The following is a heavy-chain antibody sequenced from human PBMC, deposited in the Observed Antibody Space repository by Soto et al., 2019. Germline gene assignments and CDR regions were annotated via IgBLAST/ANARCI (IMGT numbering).Heavy chain of an antibody. CDR1: GYTLNEVA. J-gene: IGHJ5*02. CDR3: TTYHGDYNFDH. CDR2: FDPDEAET. Sequence: QVQLVQSGAEVQKPGASVKVSCKVSGYTLNEVAMHWVRQAPGKGLEWLGGFDPDEAETIYAQHFQGRVTMTEDTSTDTVYRELSSLRSEDTALYFCTTYHGDYNFDHWGQGTLVTVSS. V-gene: IGHV1-24*01. D-gene: IGHD4-17*01.